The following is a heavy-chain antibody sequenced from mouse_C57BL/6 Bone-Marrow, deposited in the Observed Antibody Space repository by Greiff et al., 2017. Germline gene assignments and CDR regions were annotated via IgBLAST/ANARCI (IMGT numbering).Heavy chain of an antibody. CDR2: IDPEIGDT. Sequence: EVQLQQPGAELVRPGASVKLSCTASGFNIKDDYIHWVKQRPEQGLEWIGWIDPEIGDTEYASKFQGKATITSDPSSNTAYRQLSSLTSEDTAVYYCSSFDGNYFDFWGQGTPLTVAS. V-gene: IGHV14-4*01. J-gene: IGHJ2*01. CDR3: SSFDGNYFDF. CDR1: GFNIKDDY. D-gene: IGHD2-3*01.